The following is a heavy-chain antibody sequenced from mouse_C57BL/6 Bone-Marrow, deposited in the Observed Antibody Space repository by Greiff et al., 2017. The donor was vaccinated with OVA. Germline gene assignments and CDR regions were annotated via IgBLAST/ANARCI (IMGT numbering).Heavy chain of an antibody. J-gene: IGHJ3*01. D-gene: IGHD2-3*01. CDR2: ISSGGSYT. CDR3: ARQGGYYGWFAY. V-gene: IGHV5-6*01. CDR1: GFTFSSYG. Sequence: EVNLVESGGDLVKPGGSLKLSCAASGFTFSSYGMSWVRQTPDKRLEWVATISSGGSYTYYPDSVKGRFTISRDNAKNTLYLQMSSLKSEDTAMYYCARQGGYYGWFAYWGQGTLVTVSA.